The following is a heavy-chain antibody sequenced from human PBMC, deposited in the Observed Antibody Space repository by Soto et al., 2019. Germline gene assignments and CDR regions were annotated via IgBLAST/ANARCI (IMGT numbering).Heavy chain of an antibody. CDR1: GSTFSSYW. CDR3: ARDLVDTIFGVVRYYYYMDV. CDR2: INSDGSST. D-gene: IGHD3-3*01. V-gene: IGHV3-74*01. J-gene: IGHJ6*03. Sequence: GGSLRLSCAASGSTFSSYWMHWVRQAPGKGLVWVSRINSDGSSTSYADSVKGRFTISRDNAKNTLYLQMNSLRAEDTAVYYCARDLVDTIFGVVRYYYYMDVWGKGTTVTVSS.